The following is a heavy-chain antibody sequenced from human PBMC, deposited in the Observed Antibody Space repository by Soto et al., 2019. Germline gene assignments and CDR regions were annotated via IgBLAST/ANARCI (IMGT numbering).Heavy chain of an antibody. V-gene: IGHV2-5*02. Sequence: QITLKESGPPLVKPTQTLTLTCTFSGFSLRTSGVGVGWIRQPPGKALEWLALIYWDEDKRYSASLKSRLTITKDTSTNEVVLTMTNMDPVDTGTYYCAHKGGRGAGMDVWGQGTTVTVSS. D-gene: IGHD2-15*01. CDR1: GFSLRTSGVG. J-gene: IGHJ6*02. CDR2: IYWDEDK. CDR3: AHKGGRGAGMDV.